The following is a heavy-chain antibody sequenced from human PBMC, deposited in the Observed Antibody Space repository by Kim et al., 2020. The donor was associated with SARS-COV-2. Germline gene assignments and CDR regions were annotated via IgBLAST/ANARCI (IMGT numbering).Heavy chain of an antibody. CDR1: GFTFSSYS. CDR3: ARGGVAFSVDY. V-gene: IGHV3-21*01. CDR2: ISSSSSYI. D-gene: IGHD5-12*01. J-gene: IGHJ4*02. Sequence: GGSLRLSCAASGFTFSSYSMNWVRQAPGKGLEWVSSISSSSSYIYYADSVKGRFTISRDNSKNSLYLQMNSLRAEDTAVYYCARGGVAFSVDYWGQGTLVTVSP.